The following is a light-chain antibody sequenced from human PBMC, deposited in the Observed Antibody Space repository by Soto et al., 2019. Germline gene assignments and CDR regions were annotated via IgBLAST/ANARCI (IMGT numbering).Light chain of an antibody. Sequence: DSQMTQYPSTLSASIGDRVTITCRAGQSISSWLAWYQQKPGKAPKLLISKASTLQSGVPPRFSGSGSGTECALTISSLQPDDFATYYCQQYESYAMTFGGGTKVEIK. CDR2: KAS. J-gene: IGKJ4*01. CDR3: QQYESYAMT. CDR1: QSISSW. V-gene: IGKV1-5*03.